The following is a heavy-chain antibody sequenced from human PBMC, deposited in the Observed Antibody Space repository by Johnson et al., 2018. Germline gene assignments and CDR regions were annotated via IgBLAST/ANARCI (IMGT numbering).Heavy chain of an antibody. CDR1: GFTFSIYW. J-gene: IGHJ4*02. CDR2: IKNDGSST. CDR3: ASERSLGY. Sequence: EVQLVESGGGLVQPGGSLRLSCAASGFTFSIYWMYWVRQAPGKGLVWVSRIKNDGSSTGYADAVKGRFTIPRDKARNHLYLQMNSLGAEDTAVYYCASERSLGYWGRGTLVTVSS. D-gene: IGHD7-27*01. V-gene: IGHV3-74*01.